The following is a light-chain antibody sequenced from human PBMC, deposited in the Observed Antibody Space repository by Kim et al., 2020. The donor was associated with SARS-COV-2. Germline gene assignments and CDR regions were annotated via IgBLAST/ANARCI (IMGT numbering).Light chain of an antibody. J-gene: IGLJ2*01. CDR3: QSADSSGTIGV. Sequence: SSELTQPPSVSVSPGQTARITCSGDALPKQYAYWYQQKPGQAPVLVIYKDSERPSGIPERFSGSSSGTTVTLTIRGVQAEDEADYYCQSADSSGTIGVFG. CDR1: ALPKQY. CDR2: KDS. V-gene: IGLV3-25*03.